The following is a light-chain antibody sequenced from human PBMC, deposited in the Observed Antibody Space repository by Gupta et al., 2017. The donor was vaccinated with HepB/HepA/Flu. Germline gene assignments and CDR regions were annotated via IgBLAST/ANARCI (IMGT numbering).Light chain of an antibody. J-gene: IGKJ3*01. V-gene: IGKV1-39*01. Sequence: DIQMTQSPSSLSASVGDRVTIPCRTNHSISSYLNWYQQKPGKAPKLLIYAASSWQSGVPSRFSGSGSGTDFTLTISRLQPEDFATYYCQQNDSTPLTFGPGTKVDIK. CDR2: AAS. CDR3: QQNDSTPLT. CDR1: HSISSY.